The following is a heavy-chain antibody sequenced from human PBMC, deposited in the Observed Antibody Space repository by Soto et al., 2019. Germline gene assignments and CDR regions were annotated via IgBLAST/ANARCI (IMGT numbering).Heavy chain of an antibody. CDR1: GYTLTELS. J-gene: IGHJ4*02. CDR2: FDPEDGET. CDR3: ATGLGGGGVGDYGDFSGGGGIDY. V-gene: IGHV1-24*01. D-gene: IGHD4-17*01. Sequence: QVQLVQSGAEVKKPGASVKVSCKVSGYTLTELSMHWVRQAPGKGLEWMGGFDPEDGETIYAQKFQGRVTMTEDTSKDTASMGGSRWGVGDAAVFYGATGLGGGGVGDYGDFSGGGGIDYWGQGTLVTVSS.